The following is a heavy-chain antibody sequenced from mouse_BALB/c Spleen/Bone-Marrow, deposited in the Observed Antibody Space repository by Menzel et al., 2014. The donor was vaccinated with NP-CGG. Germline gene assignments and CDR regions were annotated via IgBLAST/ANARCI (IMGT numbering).Heavy chain of an antibody. CDR3: ARDVGYGNYFVY. CDR1: GFTFSDFY. D-gene: IGHD2-10*02. J-gene: IGHJ3*01. CDR2: SRNKAKYYTT. V-gene: IGHV7-1*02. Sequence: EVKVVESGGGLVQPGDSLRLSCAPSGFTFSDFYMEWVRQPPGKRLEWIAASRNKAKYYTTEYSASVKGRFIVSRDTSQSVLYLQMNGLRAEDTAIYYCARDVGYGNYFVYWGQGTLVTVSA.